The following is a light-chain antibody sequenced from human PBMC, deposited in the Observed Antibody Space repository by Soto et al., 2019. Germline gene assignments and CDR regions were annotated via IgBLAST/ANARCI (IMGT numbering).Light chain of an antibody. Sequence: DIQVTQSPSSLSASVGDRVTITCRASQDIRRLLAWYQQKPGKAPELLIYDASSLQSGVPSRFSGSGSGTDFTLTISSLQPEDFATYYCEQASSFPITFGQGTRLEIK. V-gene: IGKV1-12*01. J-gene: IGKJ5*01. CDR1: QDIRRL. CDR3: EQASSFPIT. CDR2: DAS.